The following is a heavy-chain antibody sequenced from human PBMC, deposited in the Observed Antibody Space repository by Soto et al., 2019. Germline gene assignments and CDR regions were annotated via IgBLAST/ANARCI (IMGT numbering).Heavy chain of an antibody. Sequence: QVQLQQWGAVLLKPSETLSLTCAVYGGSFSGYYWSWIRQPPGKGLEWIGEINHSGNINYNPSLKSRVTISVDTSKNQFSLKLRSVTAADTAIYYCARGNGMILAVQGDAPDKYYLDSWSQGILVTVSS. J-gene: IGHJ4*02. D-gene: IGHD3-22*01. CDR1: GGSFSGYY. CDR2: INHSGNI. CDR3: ARGNGMILAVQGDAPDKYYLDS. V-gene: IGHV4-34*01.